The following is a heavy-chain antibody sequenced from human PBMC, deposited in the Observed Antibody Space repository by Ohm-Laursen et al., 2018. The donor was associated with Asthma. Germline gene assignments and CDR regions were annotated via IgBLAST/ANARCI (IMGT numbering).Heavy chain of an antibody. CDR2: ISSGSSYI. CDR1: GFTFESYW. J-gene: IGHJ4*02. D-gene: IGHD5-12*01. V-gene: IGHV3-21*01. Sequence: GSLRLSCAASGFTFESYWMNWVRQAPGKGLEWVSSISSGSSYINYADSVKGRFTISRDNAENSVFLQMNSLGAEDTAVYYCAKGADIVATIYYFDYWGQGTLVTASS. CDR3: AKGADIVATIYYFDY.